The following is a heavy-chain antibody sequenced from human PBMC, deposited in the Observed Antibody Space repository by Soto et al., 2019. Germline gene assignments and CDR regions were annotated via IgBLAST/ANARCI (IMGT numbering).Heavy chain of an antibody. CDR3: ARGLISGYYLYDAFDI. V-gene: IGHV4-59*01. J-gene: IGHJ3*02. CDR1: GGSISSYY. CDR2: IYYSGST. D-gene: IGHD3-22*01. Sequence: VQLQESGPGLVKPSETLSLTCTVSGGSISSYYWSWIRQPPGKGLEWIGYIYYSGSTNYNPSLKSRVTISVDTSKNQFSLKLSSVTAADTAVYYCARGLISGYYLYDAFDIWGQGTMVTVSS.